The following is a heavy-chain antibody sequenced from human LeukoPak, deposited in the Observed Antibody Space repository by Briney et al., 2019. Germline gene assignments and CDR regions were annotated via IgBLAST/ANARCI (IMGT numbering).Heavy chain of an antibody. CDR3: ARYYYDSSGFYYYFDY. J-gene: IGHJ4*02. CDR1: GGTFSSYA. CDR2: IIPIFGTA. Sequence: SVKVSCKASGGTFSSYAISWVRQAPGQGLEWMGGIIPIFGTANYAQKFQGRVTITTDESTSTAYMELSSLRSEDTAVYYCARYYYDSSGFYYYFDYWGQGTLVTVSS. V-gene: IGHV1-69*05. D-gene: IGHD3-22*01.